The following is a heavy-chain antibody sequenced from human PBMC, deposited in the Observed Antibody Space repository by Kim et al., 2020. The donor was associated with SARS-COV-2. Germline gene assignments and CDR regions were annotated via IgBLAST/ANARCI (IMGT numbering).Heavy chain of an antibody. CDR2: IYFSGTT. Sequence: SETLSLTCTVSGGSISSGGYFWGWIRQHPGKGLEWIGYIYFSGTTDYNPSLKSRTTISVDTSKNQFSLRLTSVTAADTAVYYCARVGYTSSWFRFGFGSWGPGTVVTVSS. CDR1: GGSISSGGYF. V-gene: IGHV4-31*03. J-gene: IGHJ5*02. CDR3: ARVGYTSSWFRFGFGS. D-gene: IGHD6-13*01.